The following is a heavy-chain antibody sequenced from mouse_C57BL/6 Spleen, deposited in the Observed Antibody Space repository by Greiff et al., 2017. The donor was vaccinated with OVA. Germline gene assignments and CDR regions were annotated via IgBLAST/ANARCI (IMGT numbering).Heavy chain of an antibody. D-gene: IGHD2-4*01. CDR3: ARRGIYYDYPFAY. CDR1: GYAFSSYW. Sequence: VQLQQSGAELVKPGASVKISCKASGYAFSSYWMNWVKQRPGKGLEWIGQIYPGDGDTNYNGKFKGKATLTADKSSSTAYMQLSSLTSEDSAVYFCARRGIYYDYPFAYWGQGTLVTVSA. J-gene: IGHJ3*01. CDR2: IYPGDGDT. V-gene: IGHV1-80*01.